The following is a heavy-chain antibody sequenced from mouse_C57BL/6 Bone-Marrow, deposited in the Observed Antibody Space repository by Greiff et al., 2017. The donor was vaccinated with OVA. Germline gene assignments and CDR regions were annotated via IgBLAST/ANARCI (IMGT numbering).Heavy chain of an antibody. J-gene: IGHJ3*01. V-gene: IGHV1-54*01. D-gene: IGHD2-1*01. CDR2: INPGSGGT. CDR1: GYAFTNYL. CDR3: ASDCGNLFAY. Sequence: VQLQQSGAELVRPGTSVKVSCKASGYAFTNYLIEWVKQRPGQGLEWIGVINPGSGGTNYNEKFKGKATLTADKSSSTAYMQLSSLTSEDSAVYFCASDCGNLFAYWGQGTLVTVSA.